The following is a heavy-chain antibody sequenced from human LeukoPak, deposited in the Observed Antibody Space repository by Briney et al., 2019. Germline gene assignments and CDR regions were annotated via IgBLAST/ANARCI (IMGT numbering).Heavy chain of an antibody. CDR3: ARGGRVAHPGY. CDR1: GGSISSGGYY. Sequence: SQTLSLTCTGSGGSISSGGYYWSWIRQHPGKGLEWIGYIYYNGNTYYNPSLESRVTISADTSKNQFSLNLTSVTAADTAVYYCARGGRVAHPGYWGQGTLVTVSS. J-gene: IGHJ4*02. V-gene: IGHV4-31*03. D-gene: IGHD3-3*01. CDR2: IYYNGNT.